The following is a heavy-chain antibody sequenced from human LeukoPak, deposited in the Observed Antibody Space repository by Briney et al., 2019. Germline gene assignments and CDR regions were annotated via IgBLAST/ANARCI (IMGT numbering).Heavy chain of an antibody. Sequence: ASVKVSCKASGYTLTELSMHWVRQAPGKGLEWMGGFDPEDGETIYAQKFQGRVTMTEDTSTDTAYMELSGLRSEDTAVYYCATWARYSSGWVYYFDYWGQGTLVTVSS. CDR3: ATWARYSSGWVYYFDY. V-gene: IGHV1-24*01. D-gene: IGHD6-19*01. CDR1: GYTLTELS. CDR2: FDPEDGET. J-gene: IGHJ4*02.